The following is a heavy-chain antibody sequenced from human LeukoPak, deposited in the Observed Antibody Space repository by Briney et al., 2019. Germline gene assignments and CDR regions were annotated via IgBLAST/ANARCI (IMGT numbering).Heavy chain of an antibody. Sequence: GGSLRLSCAASGFTFSSYAMSWVRQAPGKGLEWVSAISGSGGSTYYVDSVKGRFTISRDNSRKTLFLEMNSLKTEDTAVYYCAKVEAIGVVITTPFDYWGQGTLVTVSS. CDR1: GFTFSSYA. D-gene: IGHD3-22*01. V-gene: IGHV3-23*01. CDR2: ISGSGGST. CDR3: AKVEAIGVVITTPFDY. J-gene: IGHJ4*02.